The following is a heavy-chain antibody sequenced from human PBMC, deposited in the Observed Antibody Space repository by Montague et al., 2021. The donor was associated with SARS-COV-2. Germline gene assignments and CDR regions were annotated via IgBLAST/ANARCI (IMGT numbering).Heavy chain of an antibody. V-gene: IGHV4-61*02. J-gene: IGHJ4*02. CDR2: IYTSGTT. CDR1: GGSIRSGSYY. D-gene: IGHD5-12*01. Sequence: TLSLTCTVSGGSIRSGSYYWSWIRQPAGKGLEWIGRIYTSGTTDYSFSLKSRVTISVDTSKNQFSLKLTSVTAADTAVYYCARAHSGSWAHLDNWGQGNLVTVSS. CDR3: ARAHSGSWAHLDN.